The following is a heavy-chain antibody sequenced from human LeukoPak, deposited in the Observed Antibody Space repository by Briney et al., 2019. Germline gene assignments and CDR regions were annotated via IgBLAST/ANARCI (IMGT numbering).Heavy chain of an antibody. CDR3: ARDRYCTNGVCYGHFDY. J-gene: IGHJ4*02. Sequence: GGSLRLSCAASGFTFSDYYVSWIRQAPGKGLEWVSYISITSSYTNYADSVKGRFTVSRDNAKNSLYLQMNSLRAEDTAVYYCARDRYCTNGVCYGHFDYWGQGTLVTVSS. CDR2: ISITSSYT. V-gene: IGHV3-11*06. D-gene: IGHD2-8*01. CDR1: GFTFSDYY.